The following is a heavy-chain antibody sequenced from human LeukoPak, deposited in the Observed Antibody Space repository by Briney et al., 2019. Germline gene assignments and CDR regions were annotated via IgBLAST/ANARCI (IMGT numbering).Heavy chain of an antibody. D-gene: IGHD5-18*01. Sequence: GGSLRLSCAASGFTFSSYAMNWVRQAPGKGLEWVSAISGSGGSTYYADSVKGRFTISRDNSKNTLYLQMNSLRAEDTAVYYCAKDMVQLMYYFDYWGQGTLVTVSS. CDR3: AKDMVQLMYYFDY. J-gene: IGHJ4*02. CDR1: GFTFSSYA. CDR2: ISGSGGST. V-gene: IGHV3-23*01.